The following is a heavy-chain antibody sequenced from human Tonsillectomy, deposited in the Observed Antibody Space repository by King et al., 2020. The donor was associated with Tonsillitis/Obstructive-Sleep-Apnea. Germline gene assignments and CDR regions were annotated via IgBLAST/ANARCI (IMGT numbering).Heavy chain of an antibody. V-gene: IGHV3-48*03. CDR3: ASAFTSIAARPGYYYYGMDV. CDR1: GFTFSSYE. D-gene: IGHD6-6*01. Sequence: VQLVESGGGLVQPGGSLRLSCAASGFTFSSYEMNWVRQAPGKGLEWVSYISSSGSTIYYADSVKGRFTISRDNAKNSLYLQMNSLRAEDTAVYYCASAFTSIAARPGYYYYGMDVWGQGTTVTVSS. CDR2: ISSSGSTI. J-gene: IGHJ6*02.